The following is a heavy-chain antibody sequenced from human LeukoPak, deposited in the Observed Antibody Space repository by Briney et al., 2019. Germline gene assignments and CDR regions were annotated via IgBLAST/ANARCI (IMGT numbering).Heavy chain of an antibody. CDR1: GFTFSRYA. CDR3: ARDGYYYDSSGYYYPHFDY. Sequence: GGSLRLSCAASGFTFSRYALHWVRQAPGKGLEWVALTSSAGSDKYYADFVKGRFTISKDNSKNTLYLQMNSLKIEDTAVYYCARDGYYYDSSGYYYPHFDYWGQGTLVTVSS. J-gene: IGHJ4*02. D-gene: IGHD3-22*01. CDR2: TSSAGSDK. V-gene: IGHV3-30-3*01.